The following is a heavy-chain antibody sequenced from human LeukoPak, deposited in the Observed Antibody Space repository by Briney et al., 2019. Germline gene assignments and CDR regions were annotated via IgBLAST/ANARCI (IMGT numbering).Heavy chain of an antibody. J-gene: IGHJ4*02. CDR1: GFTFSSYW. V-gene: IGHV3-30*03. CDR2: ISYDGSNK. CDR3: ARVHSSSWFVNRMKGHFDY. Sequence: TGGSLRLSCAASGFTFSSYWMHWVRQAPGKGLEWVAVISYDGSNKYYADSVKGRFTISRDNSKNTLYLQMSSLRAEDTAVYYCARVHSSSWFVNRMKGHFDYWGQGTLVTVSS. D-gene: IGHD6-13*01.